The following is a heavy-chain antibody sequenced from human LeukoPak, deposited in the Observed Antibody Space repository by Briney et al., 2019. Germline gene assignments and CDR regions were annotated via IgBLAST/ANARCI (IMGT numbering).Heavy chain of an antibody. CDR3: AGGGYYGSGSYYGY. V-gene: IGHV4-59*01. CDR2: IYYSGST. CDR1: GGSISSYY. J-gene: IGHJ4*02. Sequence: SETLSLTCTVSGGSISSYYWNWIRQPPGKGLEWIGYIYYSGSTNYNPSLKSRVTISVDTSKNQFSLKLSSVTAADTAVYYCAGGGYYGSGSYYGYWGQGTLVTVSS. D-gene: IGHD3-10*01.